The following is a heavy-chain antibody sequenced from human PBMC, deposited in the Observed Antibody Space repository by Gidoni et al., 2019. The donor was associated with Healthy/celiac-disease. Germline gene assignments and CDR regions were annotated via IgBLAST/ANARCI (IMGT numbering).Heavy chain of an antibody. V-gene: IGHV4-59*01. CDR1: GGSISSYY. Sequence: QVQLQESGPGLVKPSETLSLTCTVSGGSISSYYWSWIRQPPGKGLEWIGYIYYSGSTNYNPSLKSRVTISVDTSKNQFSLKLSSVTAADTAGYYCARGSGGIAVADYWGQGTLVTVSS. J-gene: IGHJ4*02. CDR3: ARGSGGIAVADY. CDR2: IYYSGST. D-gene: IGHD6-19*01.